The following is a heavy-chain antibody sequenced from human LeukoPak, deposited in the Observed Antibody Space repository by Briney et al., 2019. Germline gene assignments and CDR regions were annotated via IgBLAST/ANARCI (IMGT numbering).Heavy chain of an antibody. CDR2: IYYSGST. CDR1: GGSISSYY. CDR3: GRDSSDGPTFEI. J-gene: IGHJ3*02. Sequence: SETVSLTCSVSGGSISSYYWSWLRQPPGKGLEWIGYIYYSGSTNYNPSLKSRVTISVDTSKNQFSLRVSSVTAADTAVYYCGRDSSDGPTFEIWGQGTMVTVSS. V-gene: IGHV4-59*12.